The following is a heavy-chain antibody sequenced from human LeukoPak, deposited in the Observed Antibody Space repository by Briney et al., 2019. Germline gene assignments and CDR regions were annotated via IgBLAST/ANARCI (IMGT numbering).Heavy chain of an antibody. CDR1: GDSVASNSAG. Sequence: SQTLSLTCAISGDSVASNSAGWTWIRQSPSRGVEWLGRTYYRSKWYNDYSVSVKSRITINPDTSKNQFSLQLNSVTPEDTAVYYCARDGAYSGYGMDVWGQGTTVTVSS. J-gene: IGHJ6*02. V-gene: IGHV6-1*01. CDR3: ARDGAYSGYGMDV. D-gene: IGHD5-12*01. CDR2: TYYRSKWYN.